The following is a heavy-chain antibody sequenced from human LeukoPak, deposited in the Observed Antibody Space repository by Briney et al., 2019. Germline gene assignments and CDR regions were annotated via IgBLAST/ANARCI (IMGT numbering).Heavy chain of an antibody. V-gene: IGHV3-23*01. Sequence: GGSLRLSCAASGFTFSSYAMSWVRQAPGKGLEWVSAISGSGGTTYYADSVKGRFTISRDNPKSTLYLQMNSLRAEDTAVYYCAKEDCGVDCSTFDYWGQGTLVTVSS. CDR2: ISGSGGTT. D-gene: IGHD2-21*02. CDR3: AKEDCGVDCSTFDY. CDR1: GFTFSSYA. J-gene: IGHJ4*02.